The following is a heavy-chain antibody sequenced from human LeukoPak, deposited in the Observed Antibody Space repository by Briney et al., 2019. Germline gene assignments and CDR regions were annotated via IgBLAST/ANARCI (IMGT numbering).Heavy chain of an antibody. CDR3: ARTPMFYFYGMDV. CDR2: IYSGGNT. V-gene: IGHV3-66*01. Sequence: GGSLRLSCAASGFTVSSNYTNWVRQAPGKGLEWVSVIYSGGNTYYADSVKGRFTISRDNSKNTLYLQMNSLTVEDTAVYYCARTPMFYFYGMDVWGQGTTVTVSS. J-gene: IGHJ6*02. CDR1: GFTVSSNY. D-gene: IGHD2-15*01.